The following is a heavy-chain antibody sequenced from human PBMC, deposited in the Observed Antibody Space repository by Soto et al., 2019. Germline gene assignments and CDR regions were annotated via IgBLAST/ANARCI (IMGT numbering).Heavy chain of an antibody. J-gene: IGHJ3*02. CDR3: ARSSIADDDFDI. Sequence: ASVKVSCKASGYTFTSYDINWVRQATGQGLEWMGWMNPNSGNTGYAQKFQGRVTMTRNTSISTAYMELSSLRSEDTAVYYCARSSIADDDFDIWGKGTMVTVSS. CDR2: MNPNSGNT. D-gene: IGHD6-6*01. V-gene: IGHV1-8*01. CDR1: GYTFTSYD.